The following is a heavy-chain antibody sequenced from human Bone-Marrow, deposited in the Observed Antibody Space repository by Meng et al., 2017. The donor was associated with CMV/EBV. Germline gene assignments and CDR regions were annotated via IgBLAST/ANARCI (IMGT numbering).Heavy chain of an antibody. CDR2: MNHNSGNT. CDR3: ARACRRGGARSGLDY. J-gene: IGHJ4*02. Sequence: ASVKVSCKASGYTFTSYDINWVRQAIGQGREWMGWMNHNSGNTGYAQKFQGRVSMNRNTSISTAYLGLSSLTSEATAVYYSARACRRGGARSGLDYWGQGTLVTVSS. D-gene: IGHD3-10*01. CDR1: GYTFTSYD. V-gene: IGHV1-8*01.